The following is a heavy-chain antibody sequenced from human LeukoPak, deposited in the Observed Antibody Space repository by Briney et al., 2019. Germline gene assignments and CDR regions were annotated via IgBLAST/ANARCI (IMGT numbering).Heavy chain of an antibody. D-gene: IGHD5-24*01. V-gene: IGHV3-33*01. CDR1: GFTFSRYG. CDR3: ARGRDGYFDY. J-gene: IGHJ4*02. CDR2: IWNDGSNE. Sequence: GGSLRLSCAASGFTFSRYGMHWVRQAPGKGLEWVAVIWNDGSNEKYADSVKGRFTISRDNSENTLYLQMNSLRAEDTAVYYCARGRDGYFDYWGQGTLVTVSS.